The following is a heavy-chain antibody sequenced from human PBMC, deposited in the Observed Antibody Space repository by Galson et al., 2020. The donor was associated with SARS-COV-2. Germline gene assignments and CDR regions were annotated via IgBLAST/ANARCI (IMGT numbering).Heavy chain of an antibody. J-gene: IGHJ3*02. CDR1: GFTFSSYW. Sequence: GESLKISCAASGFTFSSYWMSWVRQAPGKGLEWVANIKQDGSEKYYVDSVKGRFTISRDNAKNSLYLQMNSLRAEDTAVYYCARAEVGIAVAGLDAFDIWGQGTMLSVSS. D-gene: IGHD6-19*01. V-gene: IGHV3-7*01. CDR2: IKQDGSEK. CDR3: ARAEVGIAVAGLDAFDI.